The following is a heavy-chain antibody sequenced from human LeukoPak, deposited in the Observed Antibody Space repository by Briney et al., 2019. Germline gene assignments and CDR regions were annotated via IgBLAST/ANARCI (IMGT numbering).Heavy chain of an antibody. CDR2: INPNSGGT. V-gene: IGHV1-2*02. J-gene: IGHJ4*02. D-gene: IGHD6-25*01. Sequence: ASVKVSCKPSGYTFTGYHIHWVRQAPGQGLEWMGWINPNSGGTNLAQKFEGRVTMTRDTSISTVYMDLTRLISDDTAVYYCAKEYPRIAAAGTQKKLLDYWGQGTPVTVSS. CDR3: AKEYPRIAAAGTQKKLLDY. CDR1: GYTFTGYH.